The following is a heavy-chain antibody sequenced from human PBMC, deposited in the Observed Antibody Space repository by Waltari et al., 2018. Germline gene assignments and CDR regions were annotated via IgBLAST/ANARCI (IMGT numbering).Heavy chain of an antibody. J-gene: IGHJ4*02. CDR3: ARDPRWYESGD. CDR2: IYSYGRT. D-gene: IGHD2-15*01. Sequence: EVPLVDSGGGLIQPGGSLNLSCVAFAFSVSSNHMSWVRQAPGKGLEWVSVIYSYGRTNYAESVKGRFTISRDSSKNTVYLQMSSLRVEDTAIYYCARDPRWYESGDWGQGTLVTVSS. V-gene: IGHV3-53*01. CDR1: AFSVSSNH.